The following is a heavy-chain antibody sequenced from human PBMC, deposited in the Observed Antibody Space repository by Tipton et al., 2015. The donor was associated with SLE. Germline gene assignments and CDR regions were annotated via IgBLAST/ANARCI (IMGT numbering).Heavy chain of an antibody. D-gene: IGHD3-3*01. V-gene: IGHV4-34*01. CDR2: INHSGST. Sequence: TLSLTCAVYGKSFSDYSWSWIRQPPGKGLEWIGEINHSGSTNYNPSLKSRLTISVDTSKNQFSLKLSSVTAADTAIYYCARVLSNTRRITIFAVVKGWFDPWGQGTLVTVSS. CDR3: ARVLSNTRRITIFAVVKGWFDP. J-gene: IGHJ5*02. CDR1: GKSFSDYS.